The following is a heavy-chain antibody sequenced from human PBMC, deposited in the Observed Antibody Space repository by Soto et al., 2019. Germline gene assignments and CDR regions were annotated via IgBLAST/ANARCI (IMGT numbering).Heavy chain of an antibody. Sequence: QVLLVQSGAEVKKPGSSVRVSCKTSGGTFSSFAISWVRLAPGPGLEWMGVIVPMFAAPTYAQKFQGRVSITAYESTRTADMELSRLRTDDTAVYYCARDRMMRGNANYYGMDVWGQGTTVTVSS. CDR1: GGTFSSFA. D-gene: IGHD3-10*01. CDR2: IVPMFAAP. J-gene: IGHJ6*02. CDR3: ARDRMMRGNANYYGMDV. V-gene: IGHV1-69*12.